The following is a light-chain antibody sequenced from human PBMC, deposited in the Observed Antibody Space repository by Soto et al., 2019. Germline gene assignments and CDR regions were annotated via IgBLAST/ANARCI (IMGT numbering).Light chain of an antibody. J-gene: IGKJ1*01. CDR2: GAS. CDR3: QQYSNWWT. V-gene: IGKV3-15*01. Sequence: ETVMTQSPATLSVSPGERATLSCRASQNVSSNLAWYQQKPGQAPRLLIYGASTSATGIPARFSGSGSGTEFTLTISSLQSEDFAVYYCQQYSNWWTFGQGTKVEIK. CDR1: QNVSSN.